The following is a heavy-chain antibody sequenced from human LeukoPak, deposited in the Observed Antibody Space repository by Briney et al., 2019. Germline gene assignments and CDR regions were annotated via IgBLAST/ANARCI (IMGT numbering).Heavy chain of an antibody. J-gene: IGHJ6*02. CDR2: IYYSGST. D-gene: IGHD3-10*01. CDR3: ARVRGVIGFYYYYGMDV. CDR1: GGSVSSGSYY. Sequence: PSETLSLTCTVSGGSVSSGSYYWSWIRQPPGKGLEWIGYIYYSGSTNYNPSLKSRVTISVDTSKNQFSLKLSSVTAADTAVYYCARVRGVIGFYYYYGMDVWGQGITVTVSS. V-gene: IGHV4-61*01.